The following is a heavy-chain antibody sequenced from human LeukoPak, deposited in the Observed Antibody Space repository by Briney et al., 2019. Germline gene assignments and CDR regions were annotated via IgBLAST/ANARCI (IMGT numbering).Heavy chain of an antibody. D-gene: IGHD5-18*01. J-gene: IGHJ6*03. Sequence: PSETLSLTCTVSGGSISSSSYYWGWIRQPPGKGLEWIGSIYYSGSTYYNPSLKSRVTISVDTSKNQFSLKLSSVTAADTAVYYCASQLGYSYGYCYMDVWGKGTTVTVSS. CDR3: ASQLGYSYGYCYMDV. V-gene: IGHV4-39*07. CDR1: GGSISSSSYY. CDR2: IYYSGST.